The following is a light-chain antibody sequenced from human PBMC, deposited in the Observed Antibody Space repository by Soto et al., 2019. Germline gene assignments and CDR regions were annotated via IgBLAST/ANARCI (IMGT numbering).Light chain of an antibody. Sequence: QSVLTQSPSASASLGASVKLTCTLSSGHSNYAIAWHQQQSEKGPRYLMKLNSDGSHRKGDGIPDRFSGSSSGAERYLTISSLLAEDEADYYCQTWGSGIVVFGGGTQLTVL. CDR2: LNSDGSH. V-gene: IGLV4-69*01. CDR1: SGHSNYA. CDR3: QTWGSGIVV. J-gene: IGLJ2*01.